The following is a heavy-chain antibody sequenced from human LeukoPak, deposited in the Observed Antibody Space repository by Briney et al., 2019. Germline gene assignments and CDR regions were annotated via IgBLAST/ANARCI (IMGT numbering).Heavy chain of an antibody. D-gene: IGHD3-9*01. J-gene: IGHJ4*02. Sequence: ASVKVSCKASGYTFTSYDINWVRQATGQGLEWMGWMNPNSGNTGYAQKFQGRVTITRNTSISTAYMELSSLRSVDTAVYYCARGRGILTGYYLGYWGQGTLVTVSS. CDR3: ARGRGILTGYYLGY. CDR1: GYTFTSYD. V-gene: IGHV1-8*03. CDR2: MNPNSGNT.